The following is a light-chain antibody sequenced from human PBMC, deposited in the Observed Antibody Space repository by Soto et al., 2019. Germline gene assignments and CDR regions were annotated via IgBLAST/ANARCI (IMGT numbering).Light chain of an antibody. J-gene: IGLJ3*02. CDR3: ETWDSSLGV. V-gene: IGLV4-60*02. CDR2: LEGGGSY. CDR1: SGHSSYI. Sequence: QSVLTQSSSASASLGSSVKLTCTLSSGHSSYIISWHQQQPGKAPRFLMKLEGGGSYNKGSGVPDRFSGSSSGADRYLTISTLQFEDEADYYCETWDSSLGVFGGGTKLTVL.